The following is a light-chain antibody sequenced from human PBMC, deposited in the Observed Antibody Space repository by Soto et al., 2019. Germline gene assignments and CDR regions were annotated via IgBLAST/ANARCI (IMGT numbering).Light chain of an antibody. CDR2: QAA. CDR3: EDYSSSSGLT. CDR1: QRISSW. J-gene: IGKJ4*01. V-gene: IGKV1-5*03. Sequence: DIQMTQAPSTLYASVGARVTITCRASQRISSWLAWYQQKPGKAPKLLIYQAASLKSGVPPRFSGSGSATESPLTSRRLHRGDFATYYCEDYSSSSGLTFGGGTKVDIK.